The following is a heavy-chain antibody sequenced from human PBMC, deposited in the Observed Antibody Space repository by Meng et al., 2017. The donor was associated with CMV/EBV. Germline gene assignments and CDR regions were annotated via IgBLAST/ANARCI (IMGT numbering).Heavy chain of an antibody. CDR3: ARIGAEYYDFWSGYYTDYYYGMDV. J-gene: IGHJ6*02. D-gene: IGHD3-3*01. Sequence: GSLRLSCAVYGGSFSGYYWSWIRQPPGKGLEWIGEINHSGSTNYNLSLKSRVTISVDTSKNQFSLKLSSVTAADTAVYYCARIGAEYYDFWSGYYTDYYYGMDVWGQGTTVTVS. CDR2: INHSGST. V-gene: IGHV4-34*01. CDR1: GGSFSGYY.